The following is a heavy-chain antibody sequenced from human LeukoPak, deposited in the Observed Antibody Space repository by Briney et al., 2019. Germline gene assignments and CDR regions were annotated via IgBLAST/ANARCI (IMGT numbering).Heavy chain of an antibody. CDR1: GFTFSDYY. CDR3: AREESYGYFDY. Sequence: GGSLRLSCAASGFTFSDYYMSWIRQAPGKGMEWVSYISSSGSTIYYADSVKGRFTISRDNAKNSLYLQMNSLRAEDTAVYYCAREESYGYFDYWGQGTLVTVSS. V-gene: IGHV3-11*04. CDR2: ISSSGSTI. D-gene: IGHD5-18*01. J-gene: IGHJ4*02.